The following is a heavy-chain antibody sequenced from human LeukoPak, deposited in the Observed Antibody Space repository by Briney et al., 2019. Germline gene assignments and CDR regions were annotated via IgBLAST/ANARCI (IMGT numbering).Heavy chain of an antibody. J-gene: IGHJ3*02. D-gene: IGHD2-2*02. CDR3: ARRYCSNTNCYKAFDI. V-gene: IGHV3-9*01. CDR2: ISWNSGSL. Sequence: GGSLRLSCAASGFTVDDYAMYWVRQAPGKGLEWVSGISWNSGSLGYADSVKGRFTISRDNAKNSLYLQMNSLRVEDTALYYCARRYCSNTNCYKAFDIWGQGTMVTVSS. CDR1: GFTVDDYA.